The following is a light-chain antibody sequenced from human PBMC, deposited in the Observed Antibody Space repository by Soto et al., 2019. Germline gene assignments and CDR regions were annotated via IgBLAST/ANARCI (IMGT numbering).Light chain of an antibody. Sequence: QSVLTQPASVSGSPGQSITISCTGTSSDVGGYNYVSWYQQHPGKAPKLMIYEVSNRPSGVSNRFSGSKSGNTASLTISGLQAEDEADYYCCTSYEGGGKYVFGNRTKVTVL. J-gene: IGLJ1*01. CDR1: SSDVGGYNY. CDR2: EVS. CDR3: TSYEGGGKYV. V-gene: IGLV2-14*01.